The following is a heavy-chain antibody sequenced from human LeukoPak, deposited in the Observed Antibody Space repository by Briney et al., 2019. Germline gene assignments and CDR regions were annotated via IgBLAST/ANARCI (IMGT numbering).Heavy chain of an antibody. J-gene: IGHJ5*02. V-gene: IGHV4-59*01. CDR1: GGSISSYY. CDR3: ARVRSGGSSFPWFDP. D-gene: IGHD6-13*01. Sequence: SETLSLTCTVSGGSISSYYWSWIRRPPGKGLEWIGYIYYSGSTNYNPSLKSRVTISVDTSKNQFSLKLSSVTAADTAVYYCARVRSGGSSFPWFDPWGQGTLVTVSS. CDR2: IYYSGST.